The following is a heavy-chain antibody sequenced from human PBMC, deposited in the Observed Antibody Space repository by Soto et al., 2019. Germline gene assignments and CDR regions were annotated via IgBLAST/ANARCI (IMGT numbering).Heavy chain of an antibody. D-gene: IGHD4-17*01. CDR1: GYSFTSYW. CDR3: ARTSTVTTAEDYYYGMDV. J-gene: IGHJ6*02. Sequence: EVQLVQSGAEVKKPGESLKISCKGSGYSFTSYWIGWVRQMPGKGLEWMGIIYPGDSDTRYSPSFQGQVTISADKSISTAYLQWSSLKASDTAMYYCARTSTVTTAEDYYYGMDVWGQGTTVTVSS. V-gene: IGHV5-51*01. CDR2: IYPGDSDT.